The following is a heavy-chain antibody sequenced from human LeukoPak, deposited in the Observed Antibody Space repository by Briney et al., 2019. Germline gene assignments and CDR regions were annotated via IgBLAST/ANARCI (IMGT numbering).Heavy chain of an antibody. CDR2: IRYDGSNK. CDR1: GFTFSSYG. J-gene: IGHJ3*02. D-gene: IGHD5/OR15-5a*01. V-gene: IGHV3-30*02. Sequence: GGSLRLSCAASGFTFSSYGMHWVRQAPGKGLEWVAFIRYDGSNKYYADSVKGRFTISRDDSKNTLYLQMNSLRAEDTAVYYCARDQVYAFDIWGQGTMVTVSS. CDR3: ARDQVYAFDI.